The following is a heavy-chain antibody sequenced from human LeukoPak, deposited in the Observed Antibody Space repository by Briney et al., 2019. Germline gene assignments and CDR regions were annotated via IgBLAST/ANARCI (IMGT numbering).Heavy chain of an antibody. CDR2: IYSGGST. V-gene: IGHV3-66*04. J-gene: IGHJ4*02. CDR1: GLIVYTKH. Sequence: GGSLRLSCAASGLIVYTKHMSWARQVPGKGLEWVSHIYSGGSTLYADSVKDRFTISRDNSKNTLYLQMNSLGAEDTAVYYCAGRAGEYSHRYDYCGQGTLVTVSS. D-gene: IGHD4-17*01. CDR3: AGRAGEYSHRYDY.